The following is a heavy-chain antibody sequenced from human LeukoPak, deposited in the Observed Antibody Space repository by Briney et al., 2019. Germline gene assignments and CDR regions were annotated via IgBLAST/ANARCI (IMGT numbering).Heavy chain of an antibody. V-gene: IGHV4-61*02. D-gene: IGHD3-3*01. CDR1: GGSISSGSFH. J-gene: IGHJ3*02. CDR2: IYTSGST. Sequence: PSQTLSLTCTVSGGSISSGSFHWSWKPHPAGKGLVWSVRIYTSGSTNYNPTLKSRVTISVATSKNQFSLKLSSVTAADTAVYYCARVKPGITFFGVYNAFDSWGQGTMVTVSS. CDR3: ARVKPGITFFGVYNAFDS.